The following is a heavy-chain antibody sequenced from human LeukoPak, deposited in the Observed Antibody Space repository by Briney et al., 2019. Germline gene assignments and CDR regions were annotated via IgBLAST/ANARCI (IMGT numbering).Heavy chain of an antibody. J-gene: IGHJ2*01. CDR1: RGSISSYY. CDR2: IYSSGNT. V-gene: IGHV4-4*07. CDR3: ARDKECCGGDCSYWYFDL. Sequence: PSETLSLTCTVSRGSISSYYWSWIRQPAGKGLEWIGRIYSSGNTNYNPSLKSRVTMSVDTSMNQFSLKLSSVTAADTAVYYCARDKECCGGDCSYWYFDLWGRGTVVTVSS. D-gene: IGHD2-21*02.